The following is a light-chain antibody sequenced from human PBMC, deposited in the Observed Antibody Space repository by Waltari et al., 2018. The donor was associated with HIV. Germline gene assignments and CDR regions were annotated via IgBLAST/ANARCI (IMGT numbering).Light chain of an antibody. CDR2: YDD. CDR1: SSNIGKTA. V-gene: IGLV1-36*01. CDR3: AAWDDTLNGWV. J-gene: IGLJ3*02. Sequence: QSVLTQPPSVSAAPRQRVSISCSGSSSNIGKTAVNWYQQIPGTAPRLLIYYDDLVPSGVSDRFSGSKSGTSASLAISGLQSEDEADYYCAAWDDTLNGWVFGGGTKLTVL.